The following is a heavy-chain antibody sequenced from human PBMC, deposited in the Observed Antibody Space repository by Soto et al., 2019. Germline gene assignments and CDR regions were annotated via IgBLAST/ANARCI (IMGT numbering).Heavy chain of an antibody. Sequence: GGSLRLPCAASGFTFSSYGMHWVRQAPGKGLEWVAVIWYDGSNKYYADSVKGRFTISRDNSKNTLYLQMNSLRAEDTAVYYCARGTAHSIAARHIDYWGQGTLVTVSS. D-gene: IGHD6-6*01. V-gene: IGHV3-33*08. CDR1: GFTFSSYG. CDR3: ARGTAHSIAARHIDY. CDR2: IWYDGSNK. J-gene: IGHJ4*02.